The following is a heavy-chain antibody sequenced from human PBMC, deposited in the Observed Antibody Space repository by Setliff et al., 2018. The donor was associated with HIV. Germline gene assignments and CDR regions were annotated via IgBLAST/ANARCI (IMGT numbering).Heavy chain of an antibody. V-gene: IGHV1-3*01. CDR2: INPGNGNT. Sequence: ASVKVSCKASGYGLIAYAMNWVRQAPGQRPEWMGWINPGNGNTKYSQKFQGRVTITRVTSASTVYMELSGLRSEDTAVYYCARDLPIDSSGYPRIGYSYMDVWGKGTTVTVSS. CDR1: GYGLIAYA. CDR3: ARDLPIDSSGYPRIGYSYMDV. J-gene: IGHJ6*03. D-gene: IGHD3-22*01.